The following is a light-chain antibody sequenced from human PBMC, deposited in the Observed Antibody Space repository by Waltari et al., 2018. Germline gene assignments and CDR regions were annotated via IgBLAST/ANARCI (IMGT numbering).Light chain of an antibody. J-gene: IGLJ1*01. CDR2: EGS. Sequence: QSALTQPASVSGSPGPSITISCTGTSSDVGSYNLASWYQQHPGKAPKLMIYEGSKRPSGVSNRFSGSKSGNTASLTISGLQAEDEADYYCCSYAGSSTPFVFGTGTKVTVL. CDR3: CSYAGSSTPFV. V-gene: IGLV2-23*01. CDR1: SSDVGSYNL.